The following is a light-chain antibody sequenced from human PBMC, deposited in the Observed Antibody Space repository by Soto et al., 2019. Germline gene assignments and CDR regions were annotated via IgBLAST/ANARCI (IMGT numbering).Light chain of an antibody. J-gene: IGKJ5*01. Sequence: EIVMTQSPATLSVSPWESATLSCRASQSVSSNLAWYQQKPGQAPRLLIYGASTRATGIPARFSGSGSGTEFTLTISSLQSEDFAVYYCQQYKNWPTFGQGTRLEI. CDR3: QQYKNWPT. V-gene: IGKV3-15*01. CDR1: QSVSSN. CDR2: GAS.